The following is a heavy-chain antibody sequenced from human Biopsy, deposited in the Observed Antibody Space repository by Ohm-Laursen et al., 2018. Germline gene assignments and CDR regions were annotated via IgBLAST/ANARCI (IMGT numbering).Heavy chain of an antibody. V-gene: IGHV1-2*02. CDR2: INPNSGVT. CDR3: ARDPRYGYGSYFDY. J-gene: IGHJ4*02. CDR1: GYTFTGYY. D-gene: IGHD3-10*01. Sequence: SVKVSCKASGYTFTGYYMHWVRQAPGQGLEWMGWINPNSGVTNYAQRFQGRVTMTRDTPISTAYMELSRLRSDDTAVYYCARDPRYGYGSYFDYWGQGTLVAVSS.